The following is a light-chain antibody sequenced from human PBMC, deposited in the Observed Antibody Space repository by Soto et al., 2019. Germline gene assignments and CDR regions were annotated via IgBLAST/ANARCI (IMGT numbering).Light chain of an antibody. CDR3: AAWDGSLNGWV. CDR2: SND. Sequence: QSVLTQAPSASGTPGQRVTISCSGSSSNIGSNTVSWYQQLPGTAPKLLIYSNDQRPSGVPDRFSGSKSGTSASLAIGGRQSEDEADYYCAAWDGSLNGWVFGGGTKLTVL. J-gene: IGLJ2*01. CDR1: SSNIGSNT. V-gene: IGLV1-44*01.